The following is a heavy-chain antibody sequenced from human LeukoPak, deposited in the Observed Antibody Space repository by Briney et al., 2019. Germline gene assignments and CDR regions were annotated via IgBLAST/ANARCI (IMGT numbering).Heavy chain of an antibody. Sequence: SETLSLTCTVSGGSISSYYWSWIRQPAGKGLEGIGRIYTSGSTNYNPSLKSRVTISVDKSKNQFSLKLSSVTAADTAVYYCARLEWSGSSYFDYWDQGTLVTVSS. J-gene: IGHJ4*02. CDR2: IYTSGST. V-gene: IGHV4-4*07. CDR3: ARLEWSGSSYFDY. CDR1: GGSISSYY. D-gene: IGHD1-26*01.